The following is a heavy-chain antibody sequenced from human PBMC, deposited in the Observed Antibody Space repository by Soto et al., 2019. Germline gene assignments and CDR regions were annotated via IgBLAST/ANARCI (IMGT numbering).Heavy chain of an antibody. CDR2: IYHSGST. Sequence: PSETLSLTCAVSGGSISSSNWWSWVRQPPGKGLEWIGEIYHSGSTNYNPSLKSRVTISVDKSKNQFSLKLSSVTAADTAVYYCASLGDGYGDYKSAGYFDYWGQGTKVTVSS. CDR1: GGSISSSNW. CDR3: ASLGDGYGDYKSAGYFDY. V-gene: IGHV4-4*02. D-gene: IGHD4-17*01. J-gene: IGHJ4*02.